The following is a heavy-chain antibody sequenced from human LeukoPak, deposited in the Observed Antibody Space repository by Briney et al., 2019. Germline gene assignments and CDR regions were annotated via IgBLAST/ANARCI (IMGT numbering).Heavy chain of an antibody. CDR1: GFTFSSYW. V-gene: IGHV3-74*01. Sequence: GGSLRLSCAASGFTFSSYWMHWVRQAPGKGLVWASRINSGGNITNYADSVKGRFTISRDNAKSALYLQMNSLRAEDTAVYYCAREIAGDRPFDSWGQGTLVTVSS. CDR2: INSGGNIT. J-gene: IGHJ4*02. D-gene: IGHD2-21*01. CDR3: AREIAGDRPFDS.